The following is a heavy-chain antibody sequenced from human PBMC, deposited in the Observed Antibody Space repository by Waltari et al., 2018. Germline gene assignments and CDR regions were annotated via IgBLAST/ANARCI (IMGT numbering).Heavy chain of an antibody. CDR1: GFTVSSYA. D-gene: IGHD3-3*01. Sequence: EVQLLESGGGLVQPGGSLRLSGAASGFTVSSYAMSWVRQAPGKGLEWVSAISGSGGSTYYADSVKGRFTISRDNSKNTLYLQMNSLRAEDTAVYYCAKPGGITIFGVATYYFDYWGQGTLVTVSS. V-gene: IGHV3-23*01. J-gene: IGHJ4*02. CDR2: ISGSGGST. CDR3: AKPGGITIFGVATYYFDY.